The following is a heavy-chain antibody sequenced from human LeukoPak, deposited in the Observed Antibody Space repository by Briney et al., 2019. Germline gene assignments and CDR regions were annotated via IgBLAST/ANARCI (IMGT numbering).Heavy chain of an antibody. CDR3: AKHPWDYGDYGFSVDY. Sequence: PGGSLRLSCAASGFTFRSYGMHWVRQAPGKGLEWVAFIRYDIRYDKSNKYYADSVKGRFTISRDNSKNTLYLQMNSLRPEDTAVYYCAKHPWDYGDYGFSVDYWGQGTLVTVSS. J-gene: IGHJ4*02. D-gene: IGHD4-17*01. V-gene: IGHV3-30*02. CDR2: IRYDIRYDKSNK. CDR1: GFTFRSYG.